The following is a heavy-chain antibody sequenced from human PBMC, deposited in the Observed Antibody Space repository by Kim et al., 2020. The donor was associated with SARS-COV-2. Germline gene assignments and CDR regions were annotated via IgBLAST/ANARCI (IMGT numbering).Heavy chain of an antibody. D-gene: IGHD6-13*01. J-gene: IGHJ5*02. CDR1: GYTFTTYG. V-gene: IGHV1-18*01. CDR2: ISAYNDNT. Sequence: ASVKVSCKASGYTFTTYGITWVRQAPGQGLEWMGWISAYNDNTHYAQKFYDRVTMTTDTSTSTAYMELRRLRSDDTAVYYCARDNHLGSWSWFDPWGQGTLVTVSS. CDR3: ARDNHLGSWSWFDP.